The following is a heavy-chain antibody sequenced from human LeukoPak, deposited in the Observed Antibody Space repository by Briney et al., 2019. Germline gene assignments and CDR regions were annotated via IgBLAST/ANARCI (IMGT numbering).Heavy chain of an antibody. J-gene: IGHJ4*02. CDR1: GFTFSSYW. CDR2: INSDGSST. D-gene: IGHD4-17*01. Sequence: GGSLRLSCAASGFTFSSYWMHWVRQAPGKGLVWVSRINSDGSSTSYADSVKGRFTISRDNAKNTLYLQMNSLRAEDTAVYYCEREGASGAYAHDYWGQGTRSPSPQ. V-gene: IGHV3-74*01. CDR3: EREGASGAYAHDY.